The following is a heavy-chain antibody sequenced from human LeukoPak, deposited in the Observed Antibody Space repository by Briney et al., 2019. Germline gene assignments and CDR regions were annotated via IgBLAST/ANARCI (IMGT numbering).Heavy chain of an antibody. V-gene: IGHV4-39*01. CDR2: IYYSGST. D-gene: IGHD3-10*01. CDR3: ARHSSMVRGVRAFDI. CDR1: GGSISSSSYY. J-gene: IGHJ3*02. Sequence: SETLSLICTVSGGSISSSSYYWGWIRQPPGKGLEWIGSIYYSGSTYYNPSLKSRVTISVDTSKNQFSLKLSSVTAADTAVYYCARHSSMVRGVRAFDIWGQGTMVTVSS.